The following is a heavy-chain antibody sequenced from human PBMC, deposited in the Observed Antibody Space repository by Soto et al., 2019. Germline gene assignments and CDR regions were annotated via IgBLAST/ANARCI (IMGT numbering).Heavy chain of an antibody. V-gene: IGHV1-18*01. CDR2: ISAYNGNT. CDR3: ARVKPIYGDYVSDAVM. D-gene: IGHD4-17*01. J-gene: IGHJ4*02. Sequence: ASVKVSCKASGYTFTSYGISWVRQAPGQGLEWMGWISAYNGNTNYAQKLQGRVTMTTDTSKSTAYMELRSLRSDATAVYYCARVKPIYGDYVSDAVMWGQGTLVTVSS. CDR1: GYTFTSYG.